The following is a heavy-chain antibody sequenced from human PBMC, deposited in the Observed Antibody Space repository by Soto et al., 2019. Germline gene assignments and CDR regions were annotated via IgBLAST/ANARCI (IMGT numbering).Heavy chain of an antibody. CDR1: GYTFTSYG. V-gene: IGHV1-18*01. CDR2: ISAYNGNT. CDR3: AGSIVVENDAVDI. Sequence: QVQLVQSGVEVKKPGAPVTVSCKASGYTFTSYGISWVRQAPGQGLEWMGWISAYNGNTNYTQKLQGRVTMTTDTSTSTAYMERRSLRSDDTAVYYCAGSIVVENDAVDIWGQGTMVTVSS. D-gene: IGHD2-15*01. J-gene: IGHJ3*02.